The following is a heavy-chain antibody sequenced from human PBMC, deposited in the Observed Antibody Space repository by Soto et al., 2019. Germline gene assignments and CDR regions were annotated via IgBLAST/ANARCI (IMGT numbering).Heavy chain of an antibody. D-gene: IGHD3-3*01. CDR2: TSYDGSNK. V-gene: IGHV3-30-3*01. Sequence: GLSLRLSCAASGVTCSTHAMHWIRQAPGKGLEWVAVTSYDGSNKCYADSVRGRFTISRDNSKNTLFLQMNSLRAEDTAVYYCANGKFLEWLPFDYWGQGTLVTVSS. CDR1: GVTCSTHA. CDR3: ANGKFLEWLPFDY. J-gene: IGHJ4*02.